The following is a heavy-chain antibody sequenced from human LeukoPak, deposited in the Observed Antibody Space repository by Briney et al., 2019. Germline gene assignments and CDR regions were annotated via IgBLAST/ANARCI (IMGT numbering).Heavy chain of an antibody. D-gene: IGHD1-26*01. V-gene: IGHV4-34*01. Sequence: SETLSLTCAVYGGSFSGYYWSWIRQPPGKGLEWIGEINHSGSTNYNPSLKSRVTISVDTSKNQFSLKLSSVTAADTAVYYCAIRSYQQDYWGQGTLVTVSS. CDR2: INHSGST. CDR3: AIRSYQQDY. CDR1: GGSFSGYY. J-gene: IGHJ4*02.